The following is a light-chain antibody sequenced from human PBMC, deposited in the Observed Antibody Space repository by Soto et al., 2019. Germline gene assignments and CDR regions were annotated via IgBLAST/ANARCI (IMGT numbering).Light chain of an antibody. CDR1: QSVSSN. CDR3: QQYHNSPYT. CDR2: GAS. V-gene: IGKV3-15*01. Sequence: EIVMTQSPATLSVSPGERATLSCRASQSVSSNLAWYQQKPGQAPRLLIYGASTRATGIPARFSSSGSGTEFTLTLTSLQSEDFAVYYSQQYHNSPYTFGQGTKLEIK. J-gene: IGKJ2*01.